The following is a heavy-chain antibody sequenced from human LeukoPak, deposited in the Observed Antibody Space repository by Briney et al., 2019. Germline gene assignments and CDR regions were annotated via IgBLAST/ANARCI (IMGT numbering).Heavy chain of an antibody. CDR1: GFTFSSYS. D-gene: IGHD3-22*01. CDR3: ARGGYYDSSGYWYY. V-gene: IGHV3-48*04. J-gene: IGHJ4*02. CDR2: ISSSGSTI. Sequence: GGSLRLSCAASGFTFSSYSMNWVRQAPGKGLEWVSYISSSGSTIYYADSVKGRFTISRDNAKKSLYLQMNSLRAEDTAVYYCARGGYYDSSGYWYYWGQGTLVTVSS.